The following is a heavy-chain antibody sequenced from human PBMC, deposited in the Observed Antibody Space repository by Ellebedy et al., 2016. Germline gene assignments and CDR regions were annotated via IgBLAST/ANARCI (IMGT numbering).Heavy chain of an antibody. V-gene: IGHV3-20*03. D-gene: IGHD3-10*01. CDR3: AREARTPMVWGVTEDV. CDR1: GFSFGNYG. CDR2: INWNGGTT. Sequence: GGSLRLSXAGPGFSFGNYGMAWARQAAGKGLEWVASINWNGGTTRYADSVKGRFTISRDNAKNSLHLQMNGLRREDTALYYCAREARTPMVWGVTEDVWGQGTTVTVSS. J-gene: IGHJ6*02.